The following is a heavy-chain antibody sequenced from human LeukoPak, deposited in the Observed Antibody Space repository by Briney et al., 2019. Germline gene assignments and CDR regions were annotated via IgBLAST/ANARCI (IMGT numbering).Heavy chain of an antibody. V-gene: IGHV1-69*05. CDR3: ASSPGGYCSSTSCYTVPYYYYMDV. D-gene: IGHD2-2*02. J-gene: IGHJ6*03. Sequence: GASVKVSCKASGGTFSSYAISWVRQAPGQGLEWMGGIIPIFGTANYAQKFQGRVTITTDESTSTVYMELSSLRSEDTAVYHCASSPGGYCSSTSCYTVPYYYYMDVWGKGSTVTVSS. CDR1: GGTFSSYA. CDR2: IIPIFGTA.